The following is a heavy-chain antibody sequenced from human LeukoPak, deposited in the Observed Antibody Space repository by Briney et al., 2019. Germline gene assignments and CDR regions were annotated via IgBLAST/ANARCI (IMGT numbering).Heavy chain of an antibody. J-gene: IGHJ4*02. D-gene: IGHD2-2*01. CDR1: GYSISSGYY. CDR3: ASGESSYCSSTSCYPPFDY. CDR2: IYHSGST. V-gene: IGHV4-38-2*02. Sequence: SETLSLTCTVSGYSISSGYYWGWIRQPPGKGLEWIGSIYHSGSTYYNPSLKSRVTISVDTSKNQFSLKLSSVTAADTAVYYCASGESSYCSSTSCYPPFDYWGQGTLVTVSS.